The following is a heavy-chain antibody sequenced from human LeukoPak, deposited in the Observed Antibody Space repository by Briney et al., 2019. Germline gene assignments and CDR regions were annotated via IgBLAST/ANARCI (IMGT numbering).Heavy chain of an antibody. CDR3: ANPVPGGTDPTNDY. CDR2: ISGSGGST. J-gene: IGHJ4*02. D-gene: IGHD1-1*01. CDR1: GFTFSSYA. Sequence: GGSLRLSCAASGFTFSSYAMSWVRQAPGKGLEWVSAISGSGGSTYYADSVKGRFTISRDNSKNTLYLQMNSLRAEDTAVYYCANPVPGGTDPTNDYWGQGTLVTVSS. V-gene: IGHV3-23*01.